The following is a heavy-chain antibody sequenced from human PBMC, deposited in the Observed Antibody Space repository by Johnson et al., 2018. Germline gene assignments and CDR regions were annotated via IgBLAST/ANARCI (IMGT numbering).Heavy chain of an antibody. D-gene: IGHD3-16*02. J-gene: IGHJ1*01. CDR2: ISSSSSTI. V-gene: IGHV3-48*02. CDR1: GFTFSSYS. CDR3: ARDDDYVWGSYRSIYFQH. Sequence: VQLVQSGGGLVQPGGSLRLSCAASGFTFSSYSMNWVRQAPGKGLEWVSYISSSSSTIYYADSVKGRFTISRDNAKNSLYLQMNSLRDEDTAGYYCARDDDYVWGSYRSIYFQHWGQGTLVTVSS.